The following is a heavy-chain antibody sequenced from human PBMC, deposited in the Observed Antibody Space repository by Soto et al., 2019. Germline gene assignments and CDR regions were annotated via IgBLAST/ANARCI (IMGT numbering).Heavy chain of an antibody. Sequence: ASVKVSCKASGYILSSYYMHWVRQAPGQGLEWMGIINPSGGSTTYAQKFQGRVTMTRDTSTSTVYMELSSLRSDDTAMYYCARSYCGGDCTHNWFDFWGQGTLVPVAS. D-gene: IGHD2-21*02. CDR3: ARSYCGGDCTHNWFDF. CDR1: GYILSSYY. J-gene: IGHJ5*01. V-gene: IGHV1-46*01. CDR2: INPSGGST.